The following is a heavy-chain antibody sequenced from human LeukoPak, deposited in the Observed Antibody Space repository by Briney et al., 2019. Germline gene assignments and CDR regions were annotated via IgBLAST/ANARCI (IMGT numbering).Heavy chain of an antibody. Sequence: SGGPLRLSCAASGFTFNSYGMLGVRQAPGKGLEWVAVIWYDGSHDYSVDSVQGRYILYSDISMNTLHVQMNKLTAEDRAVHYCARDRGSSWTLEYGGQGTLVAVS. CDR2: IWYDGSHD. CDR1: GFTFNSYG. CDR3: ARDRGSSWTLEY. V-gene: IGHV3-33*08. J-gene: IGHJ4*02. D-gene: IGHD6-13*01.